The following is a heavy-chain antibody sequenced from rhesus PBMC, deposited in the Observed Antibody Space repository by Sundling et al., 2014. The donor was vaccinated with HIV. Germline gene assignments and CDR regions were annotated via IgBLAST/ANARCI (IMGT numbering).Heavy chain of an antibody. CDR1: GGSISDGYY. J-gene: IGHJ4*01. D-gene: IGHD3-28*01. Sequence: QVQLQESGPGLVKPSETLSLSCGVSGGSISDGYYWSWIRQPPGRGLEWIGHISGSSGSTYYNPSLKSRVTISTDTSKNQFSLKLSSVTAADTAVYYCARQSTYYYGTQDLFDYWGQGVLVTVSS. CDR3: ARQSTYYYGTQDLFDY. CDR2: ISGSSGST. V-gene: IGHV4-143*01.